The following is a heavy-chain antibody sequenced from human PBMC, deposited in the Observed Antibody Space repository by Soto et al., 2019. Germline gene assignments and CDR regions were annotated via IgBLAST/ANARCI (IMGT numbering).Heavy chain of an antibody. J-gene: IGHJ4*02. CDR1: VASITGYY. Sequence: KTSETLSLTCTVSVASITGYYWSWTRQSPGKGLEWIGCSYFTGATNYNPSLKSRVTISVDTSRNQFSLTLTSATAADTAVYYCARERTPRTGFDYWGQGTLVTVSS. D-gene: IGHD7-27*01. CDR3: ARERTPRTGFDY. CDR2: SYFTGAT. V-gene: IGHV4-59*01.